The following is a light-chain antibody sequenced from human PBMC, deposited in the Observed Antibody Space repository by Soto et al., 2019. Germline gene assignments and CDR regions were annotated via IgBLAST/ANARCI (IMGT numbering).Light chain of an antibody. CDR1: PDFAGS. Sequence: DILMTQSPFSVSASVGDRITITRSATPDFAGSLAWSQQKPGKTPQYPIQAASLLPRGVPSRYSGSGSGTEFILTINNLQPEDFASYFCLQVYSFPRSFGLGTMV. CDR3: LQVYSFPRS. V-gene: IGKV1-12*01. J-gene: IGKJ1*01. CDR2: AAS.